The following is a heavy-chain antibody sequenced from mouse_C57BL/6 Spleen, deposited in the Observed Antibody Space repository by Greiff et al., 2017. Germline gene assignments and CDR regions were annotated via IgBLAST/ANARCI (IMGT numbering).Heavy chain of an antibody. CDR3: ARDHYGSSYYFDY. J-gene: IGHJ2*01. D-gene: IGHD1-1*01. CDR2: ISDGGSYT. CDR1: GFTFSSYA. Sequence: DVHLVESGGGLVKPGGSLKLSCAASGFTFSSYAMSWVRQTPEKRLEWVATISDGGSYTYYPDNVKGRFTISRDNAKNNLYLQMSHLKSEDTAMYYCARDHYGSSYYFDYLGQGTTLTVSS. V-gene: IGHV5-4*01.